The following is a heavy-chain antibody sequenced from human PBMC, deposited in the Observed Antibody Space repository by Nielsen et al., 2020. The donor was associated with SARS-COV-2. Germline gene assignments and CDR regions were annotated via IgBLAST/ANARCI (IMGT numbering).Heavy chain of an antibody. D-gene: IGHD5-12*01. J-gene: IGHJ6*02. Sequence: GGSLRLSCAASEFTFSSYGMHWVRQAPGKGLEWVAFIRSDGSQKYYAESVKGRFTISRDDSKITLYLQMTSLRPEDTALYYCAKSGFIVAGVYYGLDVWGHGTTVTVSS. CDR2: IRSDGSQK. V-gene: IGHV3-30*02. CDR1: EFTFSSYG. CDR3: AKSGFIVAGVYYGLDV.